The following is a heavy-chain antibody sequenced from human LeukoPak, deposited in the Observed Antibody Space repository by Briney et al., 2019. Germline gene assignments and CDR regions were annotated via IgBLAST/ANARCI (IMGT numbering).Heavy chain of an antibody. J-gene: IGHJ4*02. D-gene: IGHD6-19*01. Sequence: ASVKVSCKASGYTFTSYYMHWVRQAPGQGLEWMGIINPGGGSTSYAQKFQGRVTMTRDTSTSTVYMELSSLRSEDTAVYYCAREDSSGWFRGFGTLRYWGQGTLVTVSS. CDR3: AREDSSGWFRGFGTLRY. V-gene: IGHV1-46*01. CDR2: INPGGGST. CDR1: GYTFTSYY.